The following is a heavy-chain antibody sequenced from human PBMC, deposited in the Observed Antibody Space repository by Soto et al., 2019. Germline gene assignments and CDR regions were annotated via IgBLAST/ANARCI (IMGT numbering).Heavy chain of an antibody. J-gene: IGHJ4*02. CDR2: IYYSGST. Sequence: SETLSLTCTVSGGSIISYYWSWILQPPGKGLEWIGYIYYSGSTNYNPSLKSRVTISVDTSKNQFSLKLNSVTAADTAVYYCARHNYGSGSTYFDYWGQGTLVTVSS. CDR1: GGSIISYY. CDR3: ARHNYGSGSTYFDY. V-gene: IGHV4-59*08. D-gene: IGHD3-10*01.